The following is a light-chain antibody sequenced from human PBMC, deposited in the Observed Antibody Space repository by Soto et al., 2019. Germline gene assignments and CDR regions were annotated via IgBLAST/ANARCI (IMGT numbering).Light chain of an antibody. Sequence: QSVLTQPASVSGSPGQSITISCTETSSDVGGYNYVSWYQHHPGKAPKLIIYDVTNRPSGVSNPFSGSKSGNTASLTISGLQPEDEADYYCSSYTTSNTRQIVFGTG. V-gene: IGLV2-14*03. CDR1: SSDVGGYNY. CDR3: SSYTTSNTRQIV. CDR2: DVT. J-gene: IGLJ1*01.